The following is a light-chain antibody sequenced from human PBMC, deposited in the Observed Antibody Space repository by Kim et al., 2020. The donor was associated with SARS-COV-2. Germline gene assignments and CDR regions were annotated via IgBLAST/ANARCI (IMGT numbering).Light chain of an antibody. Sequence: NFMLTQPHSVSESPGKTVTISCTRSSGSIGDNYVQWYQQRPGGVPTTVIYEDDQRPSGVPDRFSGSIDSSSNSASLTISGLKTEDEADYYCQSYNRSIVVFGGGPQLTVL. CDR2: EDD. CDR3: QSYNRSIVV. V-gene: IGLV6-57*03. J-gene: IGLJ2*01. CDR1: SGSIGDNY.